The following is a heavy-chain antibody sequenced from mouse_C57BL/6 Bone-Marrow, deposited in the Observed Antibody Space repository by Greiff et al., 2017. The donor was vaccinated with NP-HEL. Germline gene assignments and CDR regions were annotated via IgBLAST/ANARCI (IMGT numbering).Heavy chain of an antibody. CDR3: ASGYDESLYFDY. Sequence: QVQLKQPGAELVKPGASVKLSCKASGYTFTSYWMHWVKQRPGQGLEWIGMIHPNSGSTNYNEKFKSKATLTVDKSSSTAYMQLSSLTSEDSAVYYCASGYDESLYFDYWGQGTTLTVSS. J-gene: IGHJ2*01. D-gene: IGHD2-2*01. CDR1: GYTFTSYW. V-gene: IGHV1-64*01. CDR2: IHPNSGST.